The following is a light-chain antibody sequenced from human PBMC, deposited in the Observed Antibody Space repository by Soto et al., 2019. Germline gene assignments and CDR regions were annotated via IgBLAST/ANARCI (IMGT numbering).Light chain of an antibody. CDR3: QQYYSTPPT. J-gene: IGKJ1*01. V-gene: IGKV4-1*01. CDR1: QSVLYSSINKNY. Sequence: DIVMTQSPDSLAVSLGERATINCKSSQSVLYSSINKNYLAWYQQKPGQPPKLLIYWASTRESGVPDRFSGSGSWTDFSLTITSLQAEDVAVYYCQQYYSTPPTFGQGTKVEIK. CDR2: WAS.